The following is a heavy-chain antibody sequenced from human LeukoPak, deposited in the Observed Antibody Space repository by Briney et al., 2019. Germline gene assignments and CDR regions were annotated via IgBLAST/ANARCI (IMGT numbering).Heavy chain of an antibody. CDR3: ARDPVAGPLGSWFDP. CDR1: GYTFTSYG. CDR2: ISAYNGNT. D-gene: IGHD6-19*01. V-gene: IGHV1-18*04. J-gene: IGHJ5*02. Sequence: ASVKVSCKASGYTFTSYGISWVRQAPGQGLEWMGWISAYNGNTNYAQKLQGRVTMTTDTSTSTAYMELGSLRSDDTAVYYCARDPVAGPLGSWFDPWGQGTLVTVSS.